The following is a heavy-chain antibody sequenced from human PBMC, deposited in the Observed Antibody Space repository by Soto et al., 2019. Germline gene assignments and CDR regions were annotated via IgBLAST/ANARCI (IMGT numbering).Heavy chain of an antibody. D-gene: IGHD3-3*01. CDR1: GFTFSSYW. V-gene: IGHV3-7*01. CDR3: ARDPRPYDFWSGSDY. J-gene: IGHJ4*02. Sequence: GGSLRLSCAASGFTFSSYWMSWVRQAPGKGLEWVANIKQDGSEKYYVDSVKGRFTISRDNAKNSLYLQMNSLRAEDTAVYYCARDPRPYDFWSGSDYWGQGTLVTVSS. CDR2: IKQDGSEK.